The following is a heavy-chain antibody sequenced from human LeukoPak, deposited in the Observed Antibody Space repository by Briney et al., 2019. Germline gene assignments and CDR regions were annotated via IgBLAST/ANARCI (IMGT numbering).Heavy chain of an antibody. J-gene: IGHJ2*01. D-gene: IGHD2-2*02. CDR1: GGSISSYY. CDR3: AREPLLPYIPYWYFDL. V-gene: IGHV4-4*07. CDR2: IYTSGST. Sequence: SETLSLTCTVSGGSISSYYWSWIRQPAGKGLEWIGRIYTSGSTNYNPSLKSRVTMSVDTSKNQFSLKLSSVTAADTAVYYCAREPLLPYIPYWYFDLWGRGTLVTVSS.